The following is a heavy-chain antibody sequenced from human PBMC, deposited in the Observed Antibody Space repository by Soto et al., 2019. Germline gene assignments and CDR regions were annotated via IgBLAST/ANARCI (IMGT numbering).Heavy chain of an antibody. V-gene: IGHV3-30-3*01. CDR3: ERDRLLLWFGEGMDV. CDR1: GFTFSSYA. CDR2: ISYDGSNK. J-gene: IGHJ6*01. D-gene: IGHD3-10*01. Sequence: QVQLVESGGGVVQPGRSLRLSCAASGFTFSSYAMHWVRQAPGKGLEWVAVISYDGSNKYSADSVKGRFTISRDNSKNTLYLQMNSLRAEEMAVYYCERDRLLLWFGEGMDVWGQGTTVTVSS.